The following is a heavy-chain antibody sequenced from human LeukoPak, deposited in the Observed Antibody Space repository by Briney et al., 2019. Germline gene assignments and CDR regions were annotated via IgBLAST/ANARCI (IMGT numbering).Heavy chain of an antibody. CDR2: IYPRDGST. CDR1: GYIFTSNY. CDR3: ARDQEGFDY. V-gene: IGHV1-46*01. Sequence: GASVKVSCKASGYIFTSNYIHWVRQAPGQGLEWMGMIYPRDGSTSYAQRFQDRVIVTRDTSTSTVHMELSGLRSEDTAVYYCARDQEGFDYWGQGTQVTVSS. J-gene: IGHJ4*02.